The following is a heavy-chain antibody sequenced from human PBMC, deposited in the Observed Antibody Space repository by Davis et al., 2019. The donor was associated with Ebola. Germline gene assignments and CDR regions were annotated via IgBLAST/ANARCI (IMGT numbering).Heavy chain of an antibody. CDR1: GGTFSSYG. V-gene: IGHV1-18*01. J-gene: IGHJ4*02. Sequence: ASVKVSCKASGGTFSSYGISWVRQAPGQGLEWMGWISAYNGNTNYAQKLQGRVTMTTDTSTSTAYMELRSLRSDDTAVYYCARPYSGSGSYAYWGQGTLVTVSS. D-gene: IGHD3-10*01. CDR2: ISAYNGNT. CDR3: ARPYSGSGSYAY.